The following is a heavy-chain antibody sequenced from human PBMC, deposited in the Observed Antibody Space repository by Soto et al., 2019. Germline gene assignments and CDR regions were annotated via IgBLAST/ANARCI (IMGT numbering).Heavy chain of an antibody. CDR3: AKAPGYSYGTVFDY. CDR2: ISASGSTI. Sequence: GGSLRLSCAASGFTFRSYEMKWVRQAPGKGLEWVSYISASGSTIYYADSVRGRFTISRDNAESSLYLQMNSLRAEDTAVYYCAKAPGYSYGTVFDYWGQGTLVTVSS. V-gene: IGHV3-48*03. J-gene: IGHJ4*02. D-gene: IGHD5-18*01. CDR1: GFTFRSYE.